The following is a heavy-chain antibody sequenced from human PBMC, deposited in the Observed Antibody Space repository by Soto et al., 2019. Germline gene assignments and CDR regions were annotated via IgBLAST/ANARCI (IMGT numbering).Heavy chain of an antibody. V-gene: IGHV3-23*01. CDR2: ISGCGDAT. D-gene: IGHD3-10*01. J-gene: IGHJ2*01. CDR1: GFTFSGYA. CDR3: ARKVSGSTGRPDLWYFDL. Sequence: EVQLLDSGGGLVQPGGTVRLSCAASGFTFSGYALTWVRQAPGKGLEGVSAISGCGDATFYPDSVKGRFTISRDNSKNTLYLQMNTRRAVDTAVSYCARKVSGSTGRPDLWYFDLWGRGNLVTVSS.